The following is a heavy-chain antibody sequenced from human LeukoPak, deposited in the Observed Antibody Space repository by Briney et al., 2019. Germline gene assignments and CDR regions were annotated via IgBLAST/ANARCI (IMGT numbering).Heavy chain of an antibody. D-gene: IGHD2-2*01. Sequence: PGGSLRLSCAASGFTFSSYGMHWVRQAPSKGLEWVAVIWYDGSNKYYADSVKGRFTISRDNSKNTLYLQMNSLRAEDTAVYYCARGGYCSSTSCPFDYWGQGTLVTVSS. V-gene: IGHV3-33*01. CDR1: GFTFSSYG. CDR3: ARGGYCSSTSCPFDY. CDR2: IWYDGSNK. J-gene: IGHJ4*02.